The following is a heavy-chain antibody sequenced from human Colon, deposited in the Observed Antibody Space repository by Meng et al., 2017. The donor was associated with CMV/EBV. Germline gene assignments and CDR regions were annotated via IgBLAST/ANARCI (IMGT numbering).Heavy chain of an antibody. Sequence: VGAGGRLIQLGVFLLLSCAASGFIVSNIYMSWVRQAPGKGLEWFAAIHGSGTTHYADSVRGRFTISRDSSKNTLYLQMNSLRVEDSATYHCARDPGHSASITYDYWGQGILVTVSS. CDR1: GFIVSNIY. V-gene: IGHV3-66*01. J-gene: IGHJ4*02. CDR2: IHGSGTT. CDR3: ARDPGHSASITYDY. D-gene: IGHD1-20*01.